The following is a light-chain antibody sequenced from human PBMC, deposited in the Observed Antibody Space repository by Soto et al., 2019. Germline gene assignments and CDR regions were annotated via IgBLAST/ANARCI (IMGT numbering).Light chain of an antibody. J-gene: IGLJ3*02. CDR2: STN. CDR3: VLYMGSGISV. CDR1: SGSVSASHY. Sequence: QAVVTQEPSFSVSPGGAVTLTCGLSSGSVSASHYPSWYQQTPGQAPRTLIXSTNTRSXXXXXRXXGSXLGNXXAXTIXGXXXXXXXXYYCVLYMGSGISVFGGGTKLTVL. V-gene: IGLV8-61*01.